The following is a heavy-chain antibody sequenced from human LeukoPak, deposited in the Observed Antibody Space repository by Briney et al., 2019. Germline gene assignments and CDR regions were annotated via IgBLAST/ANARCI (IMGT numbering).Heavy chain of an antibody. CDR3: ARASYSSSWYYFDY. CDR2: INNSGST. J-gene: IGHJ4*02. V-gene: IGHV4-34*01. D-gene: IGHD6-13*01. CDR1: GGSFSAYY. Sequence: SETLSLTCVVYGGSFSAYYWSWIRQPPGKGLEWIGEINNSGSTNYNPSLKSRVTISVDTSKNQFSLKLSSVTAADTAVYYCARASYSSSWYYFDYWGQGTLVTVSS.